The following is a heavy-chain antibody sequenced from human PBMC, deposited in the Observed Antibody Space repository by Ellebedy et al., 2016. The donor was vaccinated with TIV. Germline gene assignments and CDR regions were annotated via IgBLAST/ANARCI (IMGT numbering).Heavy chain of an antibody. CDR3: ARPLLSYSSGWYDGSFDY. CDR2: INPSGGST. CDR1: GYTFTTYY. Sequence: ASVKVSXXASGYTFTTYYMHWVRQAPGQGLEWMGIINPSGGSTSYAQKFQGRVTMTRDTSTSTVYMELSSLRSEDTAVYYCARPLLSYSSGWYDGSFDYWGQGTLVTVSS. V-gene: IGHV1-46*01. D-gene: IGHD6-19*01. J-gene: IGHJ4*02.